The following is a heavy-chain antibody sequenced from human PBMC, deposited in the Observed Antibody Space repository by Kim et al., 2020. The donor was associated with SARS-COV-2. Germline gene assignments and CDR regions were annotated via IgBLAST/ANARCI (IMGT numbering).Heavy chain of an antibody. J-gene: IGHJ4*02. Sequence: GGSLRLSCSASGFTFSNYAMHWVRQAPGKGLEYVSAISSDGGSTYYADSVKGRFTISRDNSKNMLYVQMSSLRVEDTAIYYCVTRNYYNSGSYYEGAPFDLGGQGTLVNVSS. CDR3: VTRNYYNSGSYYEGAPFDL. D-gene: IGHD3-10*01. V-gene: IGHV3-64*05. CDR2: ISSDGGST. CDR1: GFTFSNYA.